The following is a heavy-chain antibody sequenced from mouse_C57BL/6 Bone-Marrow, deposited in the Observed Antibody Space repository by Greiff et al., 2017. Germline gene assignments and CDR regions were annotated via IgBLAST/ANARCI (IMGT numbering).Heavy chain of an antibody. D-gene: IGHD5-1*01. CDR1: GYTFTTYP. Sequence: VQLQASGAELVKPGASVKMSCKASGYTFTTYPIEWMKQNHGKSLEWIGNFHPYNDDTKYNEQFKGKATLTVEKSSNTVYLELSRLTSDDSAVYYGARSSTFFYYFDYWGQGTTLTVSS. CDR3: ARSSTFFYYFDY. V-gene: IGHV1-47*01. CDR2: FHPYNDDT. J-gene: IGHJ2*01.